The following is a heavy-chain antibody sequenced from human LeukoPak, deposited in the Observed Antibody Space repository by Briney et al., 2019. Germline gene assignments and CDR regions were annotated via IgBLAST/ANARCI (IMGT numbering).Heavy chain of an antibody. CDR1: GFTFSSYA. CDR2: ISYDESNK. D-gene: IGHD6-19*01. V-gene: IGHV3-30*04. CDR3: ARDLAVAGQVGGDY. Sequence: GGSLRLSCAASGFTFSSYAMHWVRQAPGKGLEWVAVISYDESNKYYADSVKGRFTISRDNSKNTLYLQMNSLRAEDTAVYYCARDLAVAGQVGGDYWGQGTLVTVSS. J-gene: IGHJ4*02.